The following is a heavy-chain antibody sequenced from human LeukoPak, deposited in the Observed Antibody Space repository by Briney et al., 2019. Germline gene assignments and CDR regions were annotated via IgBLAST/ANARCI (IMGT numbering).Heavy chain of an antibody. V-gene: IGHV3-33*08. CDR1: GFPFSSYA. J-gene: IGHJ4*02. CDR2: IWYDGSNK. CDR3: ARDYDSSGFSPAY. Sequence: GGSLRLSCAASGFPFSSYAMSWVRQAPGKGLEWVAVIWYDGSNKYYADSVKGRFTISRDNSKNTLYLQMNSLRAEDTAVYYCARDYDSSGFSPAYWGQGTLVTVSS. D-gene: IGHD3-22*01.